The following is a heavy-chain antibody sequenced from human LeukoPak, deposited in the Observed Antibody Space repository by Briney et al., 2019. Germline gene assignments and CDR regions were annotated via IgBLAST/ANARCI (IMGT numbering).Heavy chain of an antibody. Sequence: GGSLRLSCAASGFTFSSYGMHWVRQAPGKGLEWVAVIWYDGSNKYYADSVKGRFTISRDNSKNTLYLQMNSLRAEDTAVYYCARASYNSSGYGAFDIWGQGTMVTVSS. J-gene: IGHJ3*02. CDR2: IWYDGSNK. CDR3: ARASYNSSGYGAFDI. V-gene: IGHV3-33*01. CDR1: GFTFSSYG. D-gene: IGHD3-22*01.